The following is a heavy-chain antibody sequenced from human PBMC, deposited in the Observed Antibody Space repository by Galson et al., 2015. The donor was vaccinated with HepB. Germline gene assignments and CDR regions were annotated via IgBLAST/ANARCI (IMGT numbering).Heavy chain of an antibody. D-gene: IGHD2-15*01. CDR2: LKSKTDGGTT. V-gene: IGHV3-15*01. CDR3: TTGHKYCSGGSCYYYALDV. CDR1: GFTFSDHY. Sequence: SLRLSCAASGFTFSDHYMDWVRQAPGKGLEWVGRLKSKTDGGTTDYAAPVKGRFTISRDDSKSTLFLQMNSLKTEDTAVYYCTTGHKYCSGGSCYYYALDVWGQGTTVTVSS. J-gene: IGHJ6*02.